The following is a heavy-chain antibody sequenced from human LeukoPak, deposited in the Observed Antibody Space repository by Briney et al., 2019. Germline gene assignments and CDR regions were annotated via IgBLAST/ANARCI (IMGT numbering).Heavy chain of an antibody. Sequence: SETLSLTCTVSGGSITSHYWSWIRQPPGKGLEWIGYIYYSRGTNYNPSLKSRVTISVDTSKDQFSLRLSSVTATDTAVYYCARGAGWWDYWGQGTLVTVSS. CDR2: IYYSRGT. V-gene: IGHV4-59*11. D-gene: IGHD2-15*01. J-gene: IGHJ4*02. CDR3: ARGAGWWDY. CDR1: GGSITSHY.